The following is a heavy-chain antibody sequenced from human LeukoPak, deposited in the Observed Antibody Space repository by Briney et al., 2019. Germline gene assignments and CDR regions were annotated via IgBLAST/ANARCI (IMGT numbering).Heavy chain of an antibody. D-gene: IGHD6-13*01. V-gene: IGHV3-21*01. Sequence: GGSLRLSCAASGFTFSSYSMNSVRQAPGKGLEWVSSISSSSSYIYYADSVKGRFTISRDNAKNSLYLQMNSLRAEDTAVYYWARDKYSSSWYAFGYWGQGTLVTVSS. CDR3: ARDKYSSSWYAFGY. CDR2: ISSSSSYI. J-gene: IGHJ4*02. CDR1: GFTFSSYS.